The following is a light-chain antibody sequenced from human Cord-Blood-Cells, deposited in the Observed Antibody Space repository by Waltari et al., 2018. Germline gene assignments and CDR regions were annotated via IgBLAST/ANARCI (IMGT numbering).Light chain of an antibody. Sequence: QSALTQPASVSGSPGQPIIIPCTGTSSAVGSYYLVSWYQQHPGKAPKLMISEVSKRPSGVSNRFSGSKSGNTASLTISGLQAEDEADYYCCSYAGSSTFHVVFGGGTKLTVL. CDR2: EVS. J-gene: IGLJ2*01. V-gene: IGLV2-23*02. CDR1: SSAVGSYYL. CDR3: CSYAGSSTFHVV.